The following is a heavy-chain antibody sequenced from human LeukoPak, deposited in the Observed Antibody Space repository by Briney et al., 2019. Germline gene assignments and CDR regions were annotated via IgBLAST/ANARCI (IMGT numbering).Heavy chain of an antibody. CDR1: GFTFDEYV. CDR3: AKDNIRIVVAGTIDY. CDR2: ISWNSGSK. Sequence: GRSLRLSCAASGFTFDEYVMHWVRQAPGKGLEWVSGISWNSGSKGYAGSVKGRFTISRDNAKNSLYLQMNSLRSEDTALYYCAKDNIRIVVAGTIDYWGQGTLVTVSS. V-gene: IGHV3-9*01. J-gene: IGHJ4*02. D-gene: IGHD6-19*01.